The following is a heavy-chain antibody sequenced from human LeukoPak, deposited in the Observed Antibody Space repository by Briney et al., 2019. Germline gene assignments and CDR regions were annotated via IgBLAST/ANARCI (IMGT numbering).Heavy chain of an antibody. CDR3: AKSGGDSLFDY. Sequence: GGSLRLSCAASGFTFNSYGMHWVRQPPGKGLEWVAFIRYDGNYNYYADSVKSRFTISRDNSKNTLSLQMNSLRAEDTAVYYCAKSGGDSLFDYWGQGTLVTVSS. V-gene: IGHV3-30*02. CDR1: GFTFNSYG. J-gene: IGHJ4*02. D-gene: IGHD2-15*01. CDR2: IRYDGNYN.